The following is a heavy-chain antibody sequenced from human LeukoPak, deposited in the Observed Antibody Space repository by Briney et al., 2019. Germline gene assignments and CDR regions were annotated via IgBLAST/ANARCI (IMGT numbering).Heavy chain of an antibody. CDR3: AKPSVSGWYYFDS. D-gene: IGHD6-19*01. Sequence: PGGSLRLSCAASGFTFSNYKMTWVRQAPGKGLEWLSYISSTGNTIYYTDSVKGRFTISRDNSKNTLYLQMNSLRPEDTAVYYCAKPSVSGWYYFDSWGQGTLVTVSS. J-gene: IGHJ4*02. V-gene: IGHV3-48*01. CDR2: ISSTGNTI. CDR1: GFTFSNYK.